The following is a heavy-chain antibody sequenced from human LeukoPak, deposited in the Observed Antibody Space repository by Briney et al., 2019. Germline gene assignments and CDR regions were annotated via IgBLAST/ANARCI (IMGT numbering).Heavy chain of an antibody. Sequence: GGSLRLSCAASGFTFSRHWMHWVRQAPGKGLVWISRINSDASDTNYADFVKGRFTISRDNSKNMLYLQMNSLRAEDTAVYYCAKWKYSNSGIDDYWGQGTLVTVSS. D-gene: IGHD6-6*01. J-gene: IGHJ4*02. V-gene: IGHV3-74*01. CDR2: INSDASDT. CDR1: GFTFSRHW. CDR3: AKWKYSNSGIDDY.